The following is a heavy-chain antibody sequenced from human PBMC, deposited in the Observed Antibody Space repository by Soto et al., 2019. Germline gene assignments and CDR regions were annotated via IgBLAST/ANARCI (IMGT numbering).Heavy chain of an antibody. CDR3: AREGLDTAGFFDI. Sequence: LRLSCAASGFTFSTYWMHWVRQAPGKGLVWVSRIKRDGSSTTYADSVKGRFTISRDNAKNTLYLQMSSLRAEDTAVYYCAREGLDTAGFFDIWGQGTMVTVSS. D-gene: IGHD6-13*01. J-gene: IGHJ3*02. CDR2: IKRDGSST. CDR1: GFTFSTYW. V-gene: IGHV3-74*01.